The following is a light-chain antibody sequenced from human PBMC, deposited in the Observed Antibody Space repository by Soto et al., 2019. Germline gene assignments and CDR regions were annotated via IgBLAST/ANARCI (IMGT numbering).Light chain of an antibody. J-gene: IGKJ1*01. CDR3: QQYNTWPWT. CDR2: GAS. Sequence: EIVCTQSPGTLCVAPGDRVTLSCRASQSVRNNYLAWYQQKTGKAPRILILGASERATGIPARFSGSGSGTDCTLSISSLQSDDFSVYYCQQYNTWPWTFGQGTKVDI. V-gene: IGKV3-15*01. CDR1: QSVRNN.